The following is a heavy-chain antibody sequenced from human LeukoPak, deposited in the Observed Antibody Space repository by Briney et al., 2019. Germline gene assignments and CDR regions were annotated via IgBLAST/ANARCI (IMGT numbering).Heavy chain of an antibody. J-gene: IGHJ4*02. CDR1: GCTFSSYA. D-gene: IGHD3-10*01. CDR3: ARDEDYYGSGSYFDY. V-gene: IGHV3-30-3*01. CDR2: ISYDGSNK. Sequence: GGSLRLSCAASGCTFSSYAMHWVRQAPGKGLEWVAVISYDGSNKYYADSVKGRFTISRGNSKNTLYLQMNSLRAEDTAVYYCARDEDYYGSGSYFDYWGQGTLVTVSS.